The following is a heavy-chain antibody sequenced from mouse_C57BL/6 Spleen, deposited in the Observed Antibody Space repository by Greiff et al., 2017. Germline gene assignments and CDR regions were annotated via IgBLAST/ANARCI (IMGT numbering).Heavy chain of an antibody. CDR2: IYPRSGNT. D-gene: IGHD1-1*01. V-gene: IGHV1-81*01. Sequence: QVQLQQSGAELARPGASVKLSCKASGYTFTSYGISWVKQRTGQGLEWIGEIYPRSGNTYYNEKFKGKATLTADKSSSTAYMELRSLTSEDSAVYVCARRWTVVVENAMDYWGQGTSVTVSS. J-gene: IGHJ4*01. CDR3: ARRWTVVVENAMDY. CDR1: GYTFTSYG.